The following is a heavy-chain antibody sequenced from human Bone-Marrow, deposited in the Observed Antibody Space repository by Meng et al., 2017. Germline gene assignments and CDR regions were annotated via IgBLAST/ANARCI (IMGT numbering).Heavy chain of an antibody. CDR3: ATLFTRGWFDP. J-gene: IGHJ5*02. Sequence: GESLKISCAASGFTFSSYSMNWVRQTPGKGLEWVSSISSSSSYIYYADSVKGRFTISRDNAKNSLYLQMNSLRAEDTAVYYCATLFTRGWFDPWGQGTLVTVSS. CDR1: GFTFSSYS. CDR2: ISSSSSYI. V-gene: IGHV3-21*01. D-gene: IGHD3-10*01.